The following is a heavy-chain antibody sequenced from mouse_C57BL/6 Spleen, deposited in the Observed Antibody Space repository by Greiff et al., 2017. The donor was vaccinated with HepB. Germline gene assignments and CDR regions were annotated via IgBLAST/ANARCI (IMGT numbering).Heavy chain of an antibody. D-gene: IGHD2-4*01. V-gene: IGHV1-82*01. Sequence: VQLQQSGPELVKPGASVKISCKASGYAFSSSWMNWVKQRPGKGLEWIGRIYPGDGDTNYNGKFKGKATLTADKSSSTAYMQLSSLTSEDSAVYFCARWGYYDYHFDYWGQGTTLTVSS. CDR3: ARWGYYDYHFDY. CDR1: GYAFSSSW. CDR2: IYPGDGDT. J-gene: IGHJ2*01.